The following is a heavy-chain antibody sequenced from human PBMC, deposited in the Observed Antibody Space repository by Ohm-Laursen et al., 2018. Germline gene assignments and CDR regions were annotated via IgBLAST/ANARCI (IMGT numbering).Heavy chain of an antibody. CDR2: MYATGSS. V-gene: IGHV4-4*07. J-gene: IGHJ3*02. CDR3: ARRGHAFDI. CDR1: GDSINNYY. Sequence: SETLSLTCTVSGDSINNYYWSWIRQPAGKGLEWIGRMYATGSSNYNPSLNSRITISLNTSKNQFSLKLSSVTAADTAVYYCARRGHAFDIWGQGTMVTVSS.